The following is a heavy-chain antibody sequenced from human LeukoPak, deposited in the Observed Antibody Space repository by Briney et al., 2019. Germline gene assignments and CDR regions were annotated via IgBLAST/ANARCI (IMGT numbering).Heavy chain of an antibody. CDR1: GGTFRGYA. V-gene: IGHV1-69*05. D-gene: IGHD2-15*01. J-gene: IGHJ3*02. CDR3: ATPLLVAATDAFDI. Sequence: GASVKVSCKASGGTFRGYAISWVRQTPGQGLEWMGGIIPIFGTANYAQKFQGRVTITTDESTSTAYMELSSLRSEDTAVYYCATPLLVAATDAFDIWGQGTMVTVSS. CDR2: IIPIFGTA.